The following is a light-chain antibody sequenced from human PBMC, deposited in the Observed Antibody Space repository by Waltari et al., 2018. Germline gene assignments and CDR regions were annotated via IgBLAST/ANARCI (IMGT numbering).Light chain of an antibody. V-gene: IGKV3-20*01. J-gene: IGKJ1*01. CDR1: QSVGKS. CDR3: QKYVSLPAT. CDR2: DAY. Sequence: EIVLTQSPGTLSLSPGDRATLSCRASQSVGKSLAWYQQKPGQAPRLLIYDAYSRATGIPDRFSGSGFGTDFSLTISRLEPEDFAGYYCQKYVSLPATFGQGTKVEIK.